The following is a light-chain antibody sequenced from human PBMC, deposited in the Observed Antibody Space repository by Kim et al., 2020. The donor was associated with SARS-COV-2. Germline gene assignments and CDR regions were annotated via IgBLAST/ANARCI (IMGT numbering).Light chain of an antibody. Sequence: ASVGDRVTITCRASQSISAWLAWYQQKPGKAPNLLIYKASSLESGVPSRFSGSGSGTEFSLTISSLQPDDFATYYCQQYNSYPITFGQGTRLEIK. V-gene: IGKV1-5*03. CDR2: KAS. CDR3: QQYNSYPIT. J-gene: IGKJ5*01. CDR1: QSISAW.